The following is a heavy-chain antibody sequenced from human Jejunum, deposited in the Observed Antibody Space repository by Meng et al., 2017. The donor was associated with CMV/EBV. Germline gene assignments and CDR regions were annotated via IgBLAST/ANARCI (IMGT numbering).Heavy chain of an antibody. Sequence: HPQESGPGLVRPSLPLSLTCTASGSPISSGDFCWSWIRQPPGKGLEYIGYIDNRGSTYYNPSLKSRVTMSMDTSKNQFSLKLTSVTAADTAVYYCVRGYSSGWNYFHYWGQGTLVTVSS. J-gene: IGHJ4*02. CDR3: VRGYSSGWNYFHY. CDR1: GSPISSGDFC. CDR2: IDNRGST. V-gene: IGHV4-30-4*01. D-gene: IGHD6-19*01.